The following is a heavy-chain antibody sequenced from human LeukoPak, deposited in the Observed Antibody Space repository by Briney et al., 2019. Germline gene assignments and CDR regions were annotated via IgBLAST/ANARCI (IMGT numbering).Heavy chain of an antibody. D-gene: IGHD1-26*01. CDR2: IHSSGSA. J-gene: IGHJ4*02. CDR1: GASITTYY. CDR3: ARDILDVGATHYFDY. Sequence: KPSETLSLTCTFSGASITTYYWSWIRQPPGKGLEYIGQIHSSGSANYNPSLKSRVAMSLDASKNQFSLTVSSVTAADTAIYYCARDILDVGATHYFDYWGQGSLLTVSS. V-gene: IGHV4-4*07.